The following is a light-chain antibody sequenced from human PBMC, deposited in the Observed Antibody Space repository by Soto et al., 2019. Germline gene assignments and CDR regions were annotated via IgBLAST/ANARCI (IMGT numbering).Light chain of an antibody. Sequence: DIQMTQSPSSLYASVGDRVTITCRASQSISTYFNWYQQRPGKAPKLLIYDASSLQSGVPSRFSGSGSGTDFTLTINSLQPDDFATYYCQQSYETPYTFGRGTKLEIK. CDR2: DAS. CDR3: QQSYETPYT. J-gene: IGKJ2*01. CDR1: QSISTY. V-gene: IGKV1-39*01.